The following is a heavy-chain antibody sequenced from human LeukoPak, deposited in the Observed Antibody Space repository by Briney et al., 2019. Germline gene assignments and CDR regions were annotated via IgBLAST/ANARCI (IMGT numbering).Heavy chain of an antibody. CDR2: IRSSGGST. V-gene: IGHV3-23*01. CDR3: AKDLGGSSWPIFQH. D-gene: IGHD6-13*01. Sequence: GGSLRLSCAASGLTFSTYAMSWARQAPGKGLEWVSLIRSSGGSTYYADSVKGRFTISRDISKNMLYLQMNSLRGEDTAVYYCAKDLGGSSWPIFQHWGQGTLVTVSS. CDR1: GLTFSTYA. J-gene: IGHJ1*01.